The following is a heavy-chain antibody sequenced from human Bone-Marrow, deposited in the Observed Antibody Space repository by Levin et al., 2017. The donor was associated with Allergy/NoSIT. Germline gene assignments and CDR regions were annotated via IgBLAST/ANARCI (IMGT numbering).Heavy chain of an antibody. CDR3: SRIGFGFSFGSGYDY. D-gene: IGHD5-18*01. CDR1: GFTFSDDS. J-gene: IGHJ4*02. Sequence: TGGSLRLSCTASGFTFSDDSMNWVRQAPGKGLEWVAVISHDGSNIYHADSVKGRFTISRDNSKNMLYLQINSLKTEDTAAYYCSRIGFGFSFGSGYDYWGQGTLVAGSS. CDR2: ISHDGSNI. V-gene: IGHV3-30-3*01.